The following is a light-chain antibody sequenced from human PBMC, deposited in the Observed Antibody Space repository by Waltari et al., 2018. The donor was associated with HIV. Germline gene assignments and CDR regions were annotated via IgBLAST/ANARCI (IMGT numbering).Light chain of an antibody. CDR1: EDIDNY. Sequence: SVGDRVTITCRASEDIDNYLAWYQQRPGKAPKLQIYGASTLQSGVPSRFSGSGSGTEFTLTISSLQPEDFATYFCQQLSTYPITFGQGTRLEIK. CDR3: QQLSTYPIT. J-gene: IGKJ5*01. V-gene: IGKV1-9*01. CDR2: GAS.